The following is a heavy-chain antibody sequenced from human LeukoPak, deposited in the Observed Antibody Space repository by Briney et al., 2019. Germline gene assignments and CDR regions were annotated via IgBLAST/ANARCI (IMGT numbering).Heavy chain of an antibody. D-gene: IGHD3-16*01. J-gene: IGHJ4*02. CDR3: ASPWAGGLGFGY. Sequence: SVKVSCKAAGGTFSSYAISWVRQAPGQGLEWMGGIIPIFGTANYAQKFQGRVTITADESTSTAYMELSSRRSEDTAVYYCASPWAGGLGFGYWGQGTLVTASS. CDR2: IIPIFGTA. CDR1: GGTFSSYA. V-gene: IGHV1-69*13.